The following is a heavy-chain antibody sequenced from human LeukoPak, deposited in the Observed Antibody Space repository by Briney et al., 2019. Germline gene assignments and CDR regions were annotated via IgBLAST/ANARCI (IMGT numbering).Heavy chain of an antibody. CDR1: GGSISSYY. CDR3: ARVGYSGAFDI. J-gene: IGHJ3*02. Sequence: SETLSLTCTVSGGSISSYYWSWIRQPPGKGLEWIGYIYYSGSTNYNPSLKSRVTIPVDTSKNQFSLKLSSATAADTAVYYCARVGYSGAFDIWGQGTMVTVSS. D-gene: IGHD3-22*01. V-gene: IGHV4-59*08. CDR2: IYYSGST.